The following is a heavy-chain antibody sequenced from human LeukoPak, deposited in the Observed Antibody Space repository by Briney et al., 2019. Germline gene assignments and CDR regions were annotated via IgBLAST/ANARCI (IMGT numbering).Heavy chain of an antibody. J-gene: IGHJ4*02. Sequence: GASVKLSCKASGYTFTDYYMNWVRQAPGQGLEWMGWIHPNNGGTNYAQKFQGRVTMTRDTSISTAYMELSRLTSDDTAVYYCGRKSAARKTSEFDYWGQGTLVTVSS. D-gene: IGHD6-6*01. CDR1: GYTFTDYY. V-gene: IGHV1-2*02. CDR3: GRKSAARKTSEFDY. CDR2: IHPNNGGT.